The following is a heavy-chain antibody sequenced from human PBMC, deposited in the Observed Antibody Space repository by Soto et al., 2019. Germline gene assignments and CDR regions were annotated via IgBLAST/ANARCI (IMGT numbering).Heavy chain of an antibody. V-gene: IGHV2-5*02. D-gene: IGHD1-1*01. CDR2: IYWDDDK. CDR1: GFSLSTSGVG. Sequence: QITLQESAPVLVRPTETLTLTCTYSGFSLSTSGVGVGWVRQSPGKALEWLAVIYWDDDKRYMPSLQNSLTISNDTSRTQVVLAMAHMLPMDTGTYYCARRLRQSGNSLDFRAVDLCGDGTVGAVS. CDR3: ARRLRQSGNSLDFRAVDL. J-gene: IGHJ3*01.